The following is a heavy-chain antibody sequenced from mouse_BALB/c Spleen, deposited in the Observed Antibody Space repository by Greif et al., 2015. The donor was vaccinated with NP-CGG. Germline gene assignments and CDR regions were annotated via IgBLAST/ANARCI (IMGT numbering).Heavy chain of an antibody. D-gene: IGHD4-1*01. J-gene: IGHJ3*01. V-gene: IGHV5-9-2*01. CDR3: ASDWDR. CDR1: GFTFSSYG. CDR2: ISGGGSYT. Sequence: EVQGVESGGGLVKPGGSLKLSCAASGFTFSSYGMSWVRQTPEKRLEWVATISGGGSYTYYPDSVKGRFTISRDNAKNNLYLQMSSLRSEDTALYYCASDWDRWGQGTLVTVSA.